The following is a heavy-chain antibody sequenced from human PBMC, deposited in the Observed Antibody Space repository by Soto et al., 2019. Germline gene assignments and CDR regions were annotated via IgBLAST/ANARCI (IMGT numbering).Heavy chain of an antibody. Sequence: GGSLRLSCAASGFTFSDRYMDWVRHAPGKGLEWVGRTKNKANSYTTEYAASVKGRFTISRDYSRDSVYLQMNSLKTDDTAVYYCTIEGAYPGPDFDYWGQGTLVTVSS. CDR2: TKNKANSYTT. V-gene: IGHV3-72*01. D-gene: IGHD3-16*01. CDR3: TIEGAYPGPDFDY. J-gene: IGHJ4*02. CDR1: GFTFSDRY.